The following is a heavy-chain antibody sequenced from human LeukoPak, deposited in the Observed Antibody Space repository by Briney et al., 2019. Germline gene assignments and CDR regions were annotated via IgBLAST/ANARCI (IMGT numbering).Heavy chain of an antibody. CDR3: ARVYYSSSYDYWYFDL. V-gene: IGHV4-34*01. CDR2: INHSGST. CDR1: GGSFSGYY. J-gene: IGHJ2*01. D-gene: IGHD6-13*01. Sequence: PSETLSLTCAVYGGSFSGYYWSWIRQPPGKGLEWIGEINHSGSTNYNPSLKSRVTISVDTSKNQFTLKLSSVTAADTAVYYCARVYYSSSYDYWYFDLWGRGTLVAVSS.